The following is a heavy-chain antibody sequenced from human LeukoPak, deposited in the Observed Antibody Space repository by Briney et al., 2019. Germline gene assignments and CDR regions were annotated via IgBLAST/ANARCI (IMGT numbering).Heavy chain of an antibody. V-gene: IGHV3-49*03. D-gene: IGHD2-2*01. CDR3: TRESPAAISYYYYGMDV. CDR2: IRSKAYGGTT. CDR1: GFTFGDYA. J-gene: IGHJ6*02. Sequence: GGSLRLSCTASGFTFGDYAMSWFRQAPGKGLEWVGFIRSKAYGGTTEYAASVKGRFTISRDDSKSIAYLQMNSLKTEDTAVYYCTRESPAAISYYYYGMDVWGQGTTVTVSS.